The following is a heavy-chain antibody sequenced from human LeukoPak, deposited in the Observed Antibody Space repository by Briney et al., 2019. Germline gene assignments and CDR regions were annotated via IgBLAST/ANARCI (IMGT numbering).Heavy chain of an antibody. CDR1: GGSISSSSYY. CDR2: INHSGST. V-gene: IGHV4-39*07. Sequence: SETLSLTCTVSGGSISSSSYYWSWIRQPPGKGLEWIGEINHSGSTNYNPSLKSRVTISVDTSKNQFSLKLSSVTAADTAVYYCARAGYWRAEVYWGQGTLVTVSS. CDR3: ARAGYWRAEVY. D-gene: IGHD2-2*03. J-gene: IGHJ4*02.